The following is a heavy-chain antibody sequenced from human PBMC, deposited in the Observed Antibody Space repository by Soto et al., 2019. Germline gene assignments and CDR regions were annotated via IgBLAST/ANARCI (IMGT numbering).Heavy chain of an antibody. Sequence: GGSLRLSCAASGFTFSDYYMSWIRQAPGKGLEWVSYISSSGSTIYYEDSVKGRFTISRDNAKNSLYLQMNSLRAEDTAVYYCARDLIAAAGLHDAFDIWGQGTMVTVSS. CDR3: ARDLIAAAGLHDAFDI. V-gene: IGHV3-11*01. D-gene: IGHD6-13*01. CDR2: ISSSGSTI. CDR1: GFTFSDYY. J-gene: IGHJ3*02.